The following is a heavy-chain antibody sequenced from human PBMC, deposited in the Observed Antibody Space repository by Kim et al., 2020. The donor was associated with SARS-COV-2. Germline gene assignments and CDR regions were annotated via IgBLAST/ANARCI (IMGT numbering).Heavy chain of an antibody. CDR3: ARDLGPSGYLTDEYYYYYGMDV. V-gene: IGHV3-33*01. Sequence: GGSLRLSCAASGLTFSSYGMHWVRQAPGKGLEWVAVIWYDGSNKYYADSVKGRFTISRDNSKNTLYLQMNSLRAEDTAVYYCARDLGPSGYLTDEYYYYYGMDVWGQGTTVTVSS. J-gene: IGHJ6*02. CDR2: IWYDGSNK. D-gene: IGHD3-3*01. CDR1: GLTFSSYG.